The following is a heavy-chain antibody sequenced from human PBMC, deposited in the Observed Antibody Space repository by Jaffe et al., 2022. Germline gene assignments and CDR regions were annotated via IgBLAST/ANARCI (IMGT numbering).Heavy chain of an antibody. CDR1: GFTFSSYA. V-gene: IGHV3-23*01. J-gene: IGHJ4*02. CDR2: ISGSGGST. Sequence: EVQLLESGGGLVQPGGSLRLSCAASGFTFSSYAMSWVRQAPGKGLEWVSAISGSGGSTYYADSVKGRFTISRDNSKNTLYLQMNSLRAEDTAVYYCARARGPNYGDPDRFDYWGQGTLVTVSS. CDR3: ARARGPNYGDPDRFDY. D-gene: IGHD4-17*01.